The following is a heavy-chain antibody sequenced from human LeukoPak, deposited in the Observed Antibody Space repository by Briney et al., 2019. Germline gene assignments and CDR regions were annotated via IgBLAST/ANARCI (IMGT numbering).Heavy chain of an antibody. CDR1: GYTFTSYA. Sequence: GASVKVSCKASGYTFTSYAMHWVRQAPGQGLEWMGWITPSGGTNYPQKFQGRVTMTRDTSISTAYMELGRLTSDDTAVYYCARGRAGDYFDSWGQGTLVTVSS. J-gene: IGHJ4*02. CDR3: ARGRAGDYFDS. CDR2: ITPSGGT. V-gene: IGHV1-2*02.